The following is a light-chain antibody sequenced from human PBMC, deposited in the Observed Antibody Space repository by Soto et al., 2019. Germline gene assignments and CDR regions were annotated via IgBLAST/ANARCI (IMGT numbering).Light chain of an antibody. V-gene: IGLV2-14*01. J-gene: IGLJ1*01. CDR2: KAS. CDR1: SSDVGGYDY. CDR3: SSYTSSSTLTYV. Sequence: QSVLTQPASVSGSPGQSITISCTGTSSDVGGYDYVSWYQQHPGKAPRLMIYKASNRPSGVSHRFSGSRSGNTASLTISGLQAEDEADYYCSSYTSSSTLTYVFGTGTKVTVL.